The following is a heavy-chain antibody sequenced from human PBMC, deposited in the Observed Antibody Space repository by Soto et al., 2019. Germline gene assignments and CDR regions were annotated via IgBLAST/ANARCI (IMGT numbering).Heavy chain of an antibody. CDR1: GYTFTSYG. Sequence: VQSGAEVKKPGASVKVSCKASGYTFTSYGISWVRQAPGQGLEWMGWISAYNGNTNYAQKLQGRVTMTTDTSTSTAYMELRSLRSDDTAVYYCARRIVVVPAAVYGMDVWGQGTTVTVSS. CDR2: ISAYNGNT. D-gene: IGHD2-2*01. CDR3: ARRIVVVPAAVYGMDV. J-gene: IGHJ6*02. V-gene: IGHV1-18*01.